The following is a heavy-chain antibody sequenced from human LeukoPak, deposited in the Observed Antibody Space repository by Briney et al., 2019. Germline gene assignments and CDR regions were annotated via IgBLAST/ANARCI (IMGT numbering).Heavy chain of an antibody. Sequence: AGGSLRLSCAASGFTFSSYSMNWVRQAPGKGLEWVSSISSSSSYIYYADSVKGQFTISRDNAKNSLYLQMNSLRVEDTAVYYCARARSGWFDFDYWGQGTLVTVSS. CDR2: ISSSSSYI. D-gene: IGHD6-13*01. CDR1: GFTFSSYS. V-gene: IGHV3-21*01. CDR3: ARARSGWFDFDY. J-gene: IGHJ4*02.